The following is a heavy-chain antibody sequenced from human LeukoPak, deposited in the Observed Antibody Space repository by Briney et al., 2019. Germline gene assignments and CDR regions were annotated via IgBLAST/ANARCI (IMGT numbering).Heavy chain of an antibody. V-gene: IGHV3-53*01. CDR2: IYSGGST. J-gene: IGHJ4*02. Sequence: PGGSLRLSCAASGFTFSSNYMSWVRQAPGKGLEWVSVIYSGGSTYYADSVKGRFTISRDNSKNTLYLQMNSLRAEDTAVYYCARVHVAVGCYSLWGQGTLVTVSS. CDR1: GFTFSSNY. D-gene: IGHD2-15*01. CDR3: ARVHVAVGCYSL.